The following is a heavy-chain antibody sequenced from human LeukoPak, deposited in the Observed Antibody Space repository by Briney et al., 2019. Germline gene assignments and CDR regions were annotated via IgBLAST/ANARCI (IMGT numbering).Heavy chain of an antibody. Sequence: PGGSLRLSCAASGFTFSSYEMNWVRQAPGKGLEWVSYISSNGSPIYYADSVKGRFTISRDNSKNTLDLQMNSLKVEDTAVYYCAKFRYHSNDNNYLDFNYWGQGTLVTVSS. D-gene: IGHD3-22*01. CDR2: ISSNGSPI. V-gene: IGHV3-48*03. CDR3: AKFRYHSNDNNYLDFNY. CDR1: GFTFSSYE. J-gene: IGHJ4*02.